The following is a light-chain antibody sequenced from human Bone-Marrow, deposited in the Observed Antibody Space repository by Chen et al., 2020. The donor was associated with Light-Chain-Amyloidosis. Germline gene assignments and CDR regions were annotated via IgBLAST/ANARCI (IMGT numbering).Light chain of an antibody. CDR1: KLGDKY. V-gene: IGLV3-1*01. CDR2: EDR. Sequence: SYDMTQPPSVSVSPGQTASITCSGDKLGDKYVNWYQQRPGQSPVMVIYEDRKRPSGIPERISGSNSGNTATLISRGTQAMDEADYYCQAWDSINVLFGGGTKLTVL. CDR3: QAWDSINVL. J-gene: IGLJ2*01.